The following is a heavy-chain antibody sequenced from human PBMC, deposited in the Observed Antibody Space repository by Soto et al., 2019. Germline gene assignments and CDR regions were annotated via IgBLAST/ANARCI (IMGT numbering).Heavy chain of an antibody. CDR1: GFTFSDYY. D-gene: IGHD1-1*01. CDR2: ISSSGSTI. J-gene: IGHJ6*02. CDR3: ARDFSWNKRYYYYYGMDV. V-gene: IGHV3-11*01. Sequence: QVQLVESGGGLVKPGGSLRLSCAASGFTFSDYYMSWIRQAPGKGLEWVSYISSSGSTIYYADSVKGRFTISRDNAKNSLYLRMNSLRAEDTAVYYCARDFSWNKRYYYYYGMDVWGQGTTVTVSS.